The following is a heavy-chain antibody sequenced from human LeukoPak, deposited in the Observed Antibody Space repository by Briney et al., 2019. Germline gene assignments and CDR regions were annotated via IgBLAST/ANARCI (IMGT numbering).Heavy chain of an antibody. Sequence: KAGGSLRLSCAASEFTLSDYYMSWIRQAPGKGLEWVSYISRSGTTIYYADSVKGRFTISRDNAKNSLYLQMNSLRAEDTAVYFCAKRGVVIRVILVGFHKEAYYFDSWGQGALVTVSS. V-gene: IGHV3-11*01. CDR1: EFTLSDYY. J-gene: IGHJ4*02. D-gene: IGHD3-22*01. CDR2: ISRSGTTI. CDR3: AKRGVVIRVILVGFHKEAYYFDS.